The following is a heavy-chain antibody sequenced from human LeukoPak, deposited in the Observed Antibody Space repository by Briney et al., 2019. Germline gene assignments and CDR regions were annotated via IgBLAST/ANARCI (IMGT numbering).Heavy chain of an antibody. CDR1: GGTFSSYG. CDR3: ARDNRIAAAGSNYYYYYMDV. J-gene: IGHJ6*03. Sequence: SVKVSCKASGGTFSSYGISWVRQAPGQGLAWMGRIIPILGIANYAQKFQGRVTITADKSTSTAYMELSSLRSEDTAVYYCARDNRIAAAGSNYYYYYMDVWGKGTTVTVSS. D-gene: IGHD6-13*01. V-gene: IGHV1-69*04. CDR2: IIPILGIA.